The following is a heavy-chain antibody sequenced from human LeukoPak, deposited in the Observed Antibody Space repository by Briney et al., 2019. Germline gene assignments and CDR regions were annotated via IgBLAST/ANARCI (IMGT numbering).Heavy chain of an antibody. CDR1: GGTFSSYA. CDR3: ARDEVTMVLGVIGKYYYYMDV. Sequence: SVKVSCKASGGTFSSYAISWVRQAPGQGLEWMGGIIPIFDTANYAQKFQGRVAITADESTSTAYMELSSLRSEDTAVYYCARDEVTMVLGVIGKYYYYMDVWGKGTTVTVSS. J-gene: IGHJ6*03. D-gene: IGHD3-10*01. CDR2: IIPIFDTA. V-gene: IGHV1-69*01.